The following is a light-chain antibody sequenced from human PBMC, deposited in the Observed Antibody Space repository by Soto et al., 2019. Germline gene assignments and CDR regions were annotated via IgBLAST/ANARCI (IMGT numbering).Light chain of an antibody. J-gene: IGKJ1*01. CDR2: AAS. CDR3: QQLNSYPRP. CDR1: QGINSY. Sequence: DIQLTQSPSVLSASVGDRVTITCRASQGINSYLAWYQQKPGKVPKLLIYAASTLHSGVPSRFSGSGSGTEFTLTISSLQPEDFATYYGQQLNSYPRPFGQGTKVEIK. V-gene: IGKV1-9*01.